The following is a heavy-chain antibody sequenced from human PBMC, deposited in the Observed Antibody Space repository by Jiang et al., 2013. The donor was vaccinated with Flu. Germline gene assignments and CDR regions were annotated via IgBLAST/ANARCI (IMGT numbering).Heavy chain of an antibody. CDR1: GFTFSSYG. D-gene: IGHD6-13*01. CDR3: AKDCAGRNSSSWYWSFYYYYYGMDV. CDR2: ISYDGSNK. J-gene: IGHJ6*02. Sequence: PGRSLRLSCAASGFTFSSYGQCTWVRQXPGKGLEWVAVISYDGSNKYYADSVKGRFTISRDNSKNTLYLQMNSLRAEDTAVYYCAKDCAGRNSSSWYWSFYYYYYGMDVWGQGTTVTVPS. V-gene: IGHV3-30*18.